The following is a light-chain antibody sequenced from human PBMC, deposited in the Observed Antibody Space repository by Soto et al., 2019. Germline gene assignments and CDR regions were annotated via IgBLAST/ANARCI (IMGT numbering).Light chain of an antibody. J-gene: IGKJ4*01. Sequence: IQLTQSPSSLSASVGDRVTITCRASPAIASFLAWYQQKPGTAPKLLIYGASTLQSGVPSRFSGSRSGTDFTLTISSLQAEDFATYYCQQLSTYPSTFGGGTKVEIK. V-gene: IGKV1-9*01. CDR2: GAS. CDR3: QQLSTYPST. CDR1: PAIASF.